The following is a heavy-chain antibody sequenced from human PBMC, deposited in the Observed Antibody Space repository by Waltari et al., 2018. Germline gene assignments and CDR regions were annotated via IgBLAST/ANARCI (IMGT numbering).Heavy chain of an antibody. Sequence: QLQLQESGPGLVKPSEPLSLPCTVSGGSISSSRYYWGWIRQPPGKGLWWIGSIYYSGSTYYNPSLKSRFTISVDTSKNQFSLKLSSVTAADTAVYYCASVTTVAGAFDIWGQGTMVTVSS. D-gene: IGHD4-17*01. CDR3: ASVTTVAGAFDI. J-gene: IGHJ3*02. V-gene: IGHV4-39*07. CDR2: IYYSGST. CDR1: GGSISSSRYY.